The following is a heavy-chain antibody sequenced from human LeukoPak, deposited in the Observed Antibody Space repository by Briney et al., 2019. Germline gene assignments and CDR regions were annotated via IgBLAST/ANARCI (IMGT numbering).Heavy chain of an antibody. CDR3: ARHPSGWFDP. V-gene: IGHV4-39*01. D-gene: IGHD3-3*01. CDR1: GGSISSSSYY. J-gene: IGHJ5*02. CDR2: IYYSGST. Sequence: SETLXXXCXVXGGSISSSSYYWGWIRQPPGKGLEWIGSIYYSGSTYYNPSLKSRVTISVDTNKNQFSLKLSSVTAADTAVYYCARHPSGWFDPWGQGTLVTVSS.